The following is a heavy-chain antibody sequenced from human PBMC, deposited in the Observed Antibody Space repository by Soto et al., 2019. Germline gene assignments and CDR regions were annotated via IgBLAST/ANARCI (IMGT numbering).Heavy chain of an antibody. CDR1: GFTFSSYG. V-gene: IGHV3-33*01. CDR2: IWYDGSNK. CDR3: ARDQGPIALAHYYYGMDV. D-gene: IGHD6-19*01. J-gene: IGHJ6*02. Sequence: GGSLRLSCAASGFTFSSYGMHWVRQAPGKGLEWVAVIWYDGSNKYYADSVKGRFTISRDNSKNTLYLQMNSLRAEDTAVYYCARDQGPIALAHYYYGMDVWGQGTTVTVSS.